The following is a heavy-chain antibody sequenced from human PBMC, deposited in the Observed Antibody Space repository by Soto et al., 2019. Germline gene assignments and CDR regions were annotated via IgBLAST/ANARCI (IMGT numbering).Heavy chain of an antibody. D-gene: IGHD2-15*01. V-gene: IGHV3-7*01. Sequence: GGSLRLSCAASGFTFSSYWMSWVRQAPEKGLEWVANIKQDGSEKYYVDSVKGRFTISRDNAQNSLYLQMNSLRAEDTAVYYCAREGGYCSGGSCQGWFDPWGQGTLVTVSS. CDR1: GFTFSSYW. CDR3: AREGGYCSGGSCQGWFDP. J-gene: IGHJ5*02. CDR2: IKQDGSEK.